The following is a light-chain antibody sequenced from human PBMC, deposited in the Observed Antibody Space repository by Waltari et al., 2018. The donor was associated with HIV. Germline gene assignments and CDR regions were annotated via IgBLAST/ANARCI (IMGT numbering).Light chain of an antibody. V-gene: IGLV1-51*01. CDR3: GRWDSSLSGHWV. Sequence: QSVLTQPPSVSAAPGQKVTISCSETSSKIGNLYVSWYQQRPGTAPKLLIYDNNKRPSGIPDRFSGSKSGTTATLGITGRQTGDEADYYCGRWDSSLSGHWVFGGGTKLTGL. CDR2: DNN. J-gene: IGLJ3*02. CDR1: SSKIGNLY.